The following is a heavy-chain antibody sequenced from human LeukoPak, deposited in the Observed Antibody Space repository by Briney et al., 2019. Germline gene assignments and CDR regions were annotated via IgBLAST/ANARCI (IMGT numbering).Heavy chain of an antibody. J-gene: IGHJ4*02. V-gene: IGHV4-59*01. CDR1: GGSISSYY. CDR2: IYYSGST. D-gene: IGHD6-19*01. Sequence: SETLSLTCTLSGGSISSYYWSWIRQPPGKGLEWIGYIYYSGSTNYNPSLKSRVTISVDTSKNQFSLKLSSVTAAGTAVYYCARDGAGYSSGWYEDWGQGTLVTVSS. CDR3: ARDGAGYSSGWYED.